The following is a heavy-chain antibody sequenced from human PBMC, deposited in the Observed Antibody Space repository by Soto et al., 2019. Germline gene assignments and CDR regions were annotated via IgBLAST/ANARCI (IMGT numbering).Heavy chain of an antibody. J-gene: IGHJ4*02. V-gene: IGHV3-23*01. D-gene: IGHD3-16*02. CDR2: ISGSGGST. CDR1: GFTFSSYA. CDR3: AKDDYIWGSYRPMVRKFSWYFDY. Sequence: GGSLRLSCAASGFTFSSYAMSWVRQAPGKGLEWVSAISGSGGSTYYADSVKGRFTISRDNSKNTLYLQMNSLRAEDTVVYYCAKDDYIWGSYRPMVRKFSWYFDYWGQGTLVTVSS.